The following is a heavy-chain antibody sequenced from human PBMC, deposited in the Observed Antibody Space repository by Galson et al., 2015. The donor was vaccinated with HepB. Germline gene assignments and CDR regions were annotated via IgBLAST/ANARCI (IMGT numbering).Heavy chain of an antibody. CDR1: GYTFSDYY. J-gene: IGHJ3*02. Sequence: SVKVSCKASGYTFSDYYIHWVRQAPGQGLEWMGWINPNSGGTNYAQKFQGRVTMTRDTSISTAYMELSRLRSDDTAVYYCARTYYGSGKAFNIWGQGTMVTVSS. V-gene: IGHV1-2*02. D-gene: IGHD3-10*01. CDR3: ARTYYGSGKAFNI. CDR2: INPNSGGT.